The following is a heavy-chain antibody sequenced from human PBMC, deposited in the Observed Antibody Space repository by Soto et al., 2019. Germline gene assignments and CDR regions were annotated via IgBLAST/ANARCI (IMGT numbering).Heavy chain of an antibody. CDR1: GFTFSSYA. D-gene: IGHD3-3*01. Sequence: QVQLVESGGGVVQPGRSLRLSCAASGFTFSSYAMHWVRQAPGKGLEWVAVISYDGSNKYYADSVKGRFTISRDNSKNTLYLQMNSLRAEDTAVYYCARDPAPTYYDFWSGYYWGGYGMDVWGQGTTVTVSS. CDR3: ARDPAPTYYDFWSGYYWGGYGMDV. J-gene: IGHJ6*02. V-gene: IGHV3-30-3*01. CDR2: ISYDGSNK.